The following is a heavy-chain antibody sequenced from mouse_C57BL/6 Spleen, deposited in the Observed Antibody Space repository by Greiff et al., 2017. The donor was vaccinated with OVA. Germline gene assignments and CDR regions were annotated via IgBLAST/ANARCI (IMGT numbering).Heavy chain of an antibody. D-gene: IGHD3-2*02. Sequence: QVQLQQSGPELVKPGASVKISCKASGYSFTSYYIHWVKQRPGQGLEWIGWIYPGSGNTKYNEKFKGKATLTADTSSSTAYMQLSSLTSEDSAVYYCARETAQAPMDYWGQGTSGTVSS. V-gene: IGHV1-66*01. CDR3: ARETAQAPMDY. CDR1: GYSFTSYY. CDR2: IYPGSGNT. J-gene: IGHJ4*01.